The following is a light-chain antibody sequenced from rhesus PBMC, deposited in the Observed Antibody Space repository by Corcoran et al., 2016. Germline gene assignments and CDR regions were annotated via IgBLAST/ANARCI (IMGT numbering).Light chain of an antibody. CDR3: LQDYTTPYS. CDR1: QGINND. V-gene: IGKV1-94*01. CDR2: GAS. Sequence: DIQMTQSPSSLSASVGDRVTVTCRASQGINNDLSWYQQKPGKAPTLLIFGASRLQTGVSSRFSGSGSGTDFTLTISSLQPEDVATYYCLQDYTTPYSFGQGTKVEIK. J-gene: IGKJ2*01.